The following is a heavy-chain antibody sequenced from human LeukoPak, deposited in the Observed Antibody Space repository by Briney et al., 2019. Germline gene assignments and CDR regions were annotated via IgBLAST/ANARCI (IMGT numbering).Heavy chain of an antibody. J-gene: IGHJ3*02. CDR3: AKAMAYYYDSSGYRQAFDI. D-gene: IGHD3-22*01. V-gene: IGHV3-30*18. CDR2: ISYDGSNK. CDR1: GFTFSSYG. Sequence: PGGSLRLSCAASGFTFSSYGMHWVRQAPGKGLEWVAVISYDGSNKYYADSVKGRFTISRDNSKNTLYLQMNSLRAEDTAVYYCAKAMAYYYDSSGYRQAFDIWGQGTMVTVSS.